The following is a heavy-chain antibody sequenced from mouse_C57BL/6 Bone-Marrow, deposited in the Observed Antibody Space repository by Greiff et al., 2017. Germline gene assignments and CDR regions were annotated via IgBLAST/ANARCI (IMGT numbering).Heavy chain of an antibody. CDR2: IYPRVGCT. V-gene: IGHV1-85*01. Sequence: QVQLQQSGPELVKPGASVKLSCKASGYTFTSYDINWVKQRPGQGLEWIGWIYPRVGCTKYNEKFKGKATLTVDKSSSKAYVELHSLTSEDSAVYFCARVEFDSSSGDWLFDVWGTGTTVTVSS. CDR3: ARVEFDSSSGDWLFDV. D-gene: IGHD1-1*01. CDR1: GYTFTSYD. J-gene: IGHJ1*03.